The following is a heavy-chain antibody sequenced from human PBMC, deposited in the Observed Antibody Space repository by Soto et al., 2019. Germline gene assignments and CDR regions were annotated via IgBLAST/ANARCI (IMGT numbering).Heavy chain of an antibody. V-gene: IGHV3-23*01. CDR1: GFTFSSYG. D-gene: IGHD1-7*01. CDR2: SSATGAGT. CDR3: AKDRRAGGNYGFYSDF. J-gene: IGHJ4*02. Sequence: EVQLLESGGGLVQPGGSLRLSCAASGFTFSSYGMTWVRQAPGKGLEWVSFSSATGAGTYYADSVKGRFTISRDNSKNTLYLQMTSLRADDTAVYYCAKDRRAGGNYGFYSDFWGQGALVNVSS.